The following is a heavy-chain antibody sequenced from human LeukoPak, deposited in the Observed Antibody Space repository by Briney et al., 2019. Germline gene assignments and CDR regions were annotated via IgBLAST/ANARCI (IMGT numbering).Heavy chain of an antibody. CDR2: IYYSGST. CDR3: ARQYSFGSDY. V-gene: IGHV4-39*01. Sequence: SETLSLTCTVSGASISSSSYYWAWIRQPPGKGLEWVGSIYYSGSTYYNPSLKSRVTISVDTSKNQLSLKLRSVTAADTAVHYCARQYSFGSDYWGQGTLVTVSS. D-gene: IGHD5-18*01. CDR1: GASISSSSYY. J-gene: IGHJ4*02.